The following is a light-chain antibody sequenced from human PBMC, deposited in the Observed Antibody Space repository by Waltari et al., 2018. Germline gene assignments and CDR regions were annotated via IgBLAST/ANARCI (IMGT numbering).Light chain of an antibody. V-gene: IGLV2-23*01. CDR2: EGS. CDR3: CSYAGSSAPRV. Sequence: QSALTQPASVSGSPGQSITISCTGSSSDVGSYNLVSWHQQHPGKAPKLMIYEGSKRPAGVSNRFSGSKSDNTASLTISWLQAEDEAHYYCCSYAGSSAPRVFGGGTKLTVL. CDR1: SSDVGSYNL. J-gene: IGLJ3*02.